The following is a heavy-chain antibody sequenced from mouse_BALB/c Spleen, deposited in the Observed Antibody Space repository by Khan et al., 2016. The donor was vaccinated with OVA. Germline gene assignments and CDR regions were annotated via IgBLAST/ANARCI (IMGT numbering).Heavy chain of an antibody. CDR1: GYTFTDSY. Sequence: QVQLKQSGVELARPGASVKLSCKASGYTFTDSYINWVKQRPGQGLEWIGEIYTGSGDIYYTERFKGKVTLSADKSSSTAYMQVSSRTSEASAVYFWARRNDFGNTFAYWGQGTLVAVSS. CDR3: ARRNDFGNTFAY. V-gene: IGHV1-77*01. D-gene: IGHD2-13*01. CDR2: IYTGSGDI. J-gene: IGHJ3*01.